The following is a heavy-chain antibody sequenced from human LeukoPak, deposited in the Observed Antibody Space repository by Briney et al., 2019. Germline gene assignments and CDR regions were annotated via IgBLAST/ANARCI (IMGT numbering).Heavy chain of an antibody. J-gene: IGHJ6*04. V-gene: IGHV4-30-2*01. CDR2: IYHSGST. Sequence: SETLSLTCAVSGVSISSGGYSWSWIRQPPGKGLEWIGYIYHSGSTYYNPSLKSRVTISVDRSKNQFSLKLSPVTAADTAVYYCARGGYDSSFGMDVWGKGTTVTVSS. CDR3: ARGGYDSSFGMDV. CDR1: GVSISSGGYS. D-gene: IGHD5-12*01.